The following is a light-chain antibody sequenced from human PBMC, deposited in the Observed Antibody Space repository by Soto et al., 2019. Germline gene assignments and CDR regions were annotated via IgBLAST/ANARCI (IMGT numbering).Light chain of an antibody. CDR2: EVT. CDR3: SSLTTDSTVV. V-gene: IGLV2-14*01. CDR1: SSDVGGYNY. J-gene: IGLJ2*01. Sequence: QSALTQPASMSGSPGQSITISCTGASSDVGGYNYVSWYQQHPDKAPKLIISEVTNRPSGVSLRLSGSKSGNTASLTISGLQAEDEADYYCSSLTTDSTVVFGGGTKLTVL.